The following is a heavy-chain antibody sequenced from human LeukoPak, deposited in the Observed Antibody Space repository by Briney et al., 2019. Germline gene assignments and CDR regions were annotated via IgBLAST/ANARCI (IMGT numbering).Heavy chain of an antibody. V-gene: IGHV3-23*01. Sequence: GGSLRLSCAASGFTFSSYAMSWVRQAPGKGLEWVSAISGSGGSTYYADSVKGRFTISRDNSKNTLYLQMNSLRAEDTAVYYCTKGSSSGYYYYFDYWGQGTLVTVSS. CDR1: GFTFSSYA. CDR2: ISGSGGST. CDR3: TKGSSSGYYYYFDY. J-gene: IGHJ4*02. D-gene: IGHD3-22*01.